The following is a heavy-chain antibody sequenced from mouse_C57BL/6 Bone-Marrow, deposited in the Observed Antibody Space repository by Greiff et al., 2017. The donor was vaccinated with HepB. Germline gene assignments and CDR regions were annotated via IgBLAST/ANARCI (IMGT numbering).Heavy chain of an antibody. J-gene: IGHJ1*03. Sequence: DVMLVESGGGLVKPGGSLKLSCATSGFTFSDFYMEWVRQAPGKGLEWIAASRNKANDYTTEYSASVKGRFIVSRDTSQSILYLQMNALRAEDTAIYYCARDAWEIGRNYGDWYFDVWGTGTTVTVSS. V-gene: IGHV7-1*01. CDR2: SRNKANDYTT. CDR3: ARDAWEIGRNYGDWYFDV. CDR1: GFTFSDFY. D-gene: IGHD2-1*01.